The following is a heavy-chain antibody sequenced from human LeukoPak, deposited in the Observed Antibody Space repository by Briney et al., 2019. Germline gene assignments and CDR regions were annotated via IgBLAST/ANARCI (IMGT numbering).Heavy chain of an antibody. J-gene: IGHJ6*02. CDR2: INPNSGGT. CDR1: GYTFTGYY. CDR3: AIYDFWSGYYDYYYGMDV. Sequence: ASVKVSCKASGYTFTGYYMHWVRQAPGQGLEWMGRINPNSGGTNYAQKSQGRVTMTRDTSISTAYMELSRLRSDDTAVYYCAIYDFWSGYYDYYYGMDVWGQGTTVTVSS. V-gene: IGHV1-2*06. D-gene: IGHD3-3*01.